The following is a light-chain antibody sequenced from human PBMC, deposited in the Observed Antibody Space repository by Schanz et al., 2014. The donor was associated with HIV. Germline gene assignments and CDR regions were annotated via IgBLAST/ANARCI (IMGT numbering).Light chain of an antibody. CDR3: HFFGNSGGT. CDR2: GAA. Sequence: EIVLTQSPGTLSLSPGGRATLSCRASQSISNNLAWYQHKPGQAPRLLIHGAATRAAGIPDRFSGTGSGTDFTLTISRLEPEDFAVYYCHFFGNSGGTFGGGTKVEIK. J-gene: IGKJ4*01. V-gene: IGKV3-20*01. CDR1: QSISNN.